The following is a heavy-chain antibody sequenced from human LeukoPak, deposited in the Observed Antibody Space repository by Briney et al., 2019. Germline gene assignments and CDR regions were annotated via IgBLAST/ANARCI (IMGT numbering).Heavy chain of an antibody. Sequence: GASVKVSCKASGYTFTTSGINWVRQAPGQGLEWMGCINVYNGNTNYAQKFQGRITMTRDTSTNTAYMELRSLRSDDTAVYYCAVGPETSSAVEIDYWGQGTLVTVSS. J-gene: IGHJ4*02. CDR1: GYTFTTSG. V-gene: IGHV1-18*01. D-gene: IGHD3-22*01. CDR3: AVGPETSSAVEIDY. CDR2: INVYNGNT.